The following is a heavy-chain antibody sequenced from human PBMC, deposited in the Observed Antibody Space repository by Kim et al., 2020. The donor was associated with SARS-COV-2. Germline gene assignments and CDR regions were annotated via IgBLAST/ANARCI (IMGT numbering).Heavy chain of an antibody. CDR3: ARTYGSGSYPPNY. J-gene: IGHJ4*02. V-gene: IGHV4-34*01. D-gene: IGHD3-10*01. Sequence: NPSLKSRVTISVDTSKNQFSLKLSSVTAADTAVYYCARTYGSGSYPPNYWGQGTLVTVSS.